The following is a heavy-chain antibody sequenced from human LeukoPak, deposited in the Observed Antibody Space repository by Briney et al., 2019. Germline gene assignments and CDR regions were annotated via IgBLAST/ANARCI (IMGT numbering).Heavy chain of an antibody. CDR1: GFTVSSNY. CDR2: IYSGGST. Sequence: RGSLRLSCAASGFTVSSNYMSWVRRAPGKGLEWVSVIYSGGSTDYADSVTGRFAISTDNSKNMLYLQLNSMRAEDTAVYYCARVDYGSGSYFDYWGQGTLVTVSS. CDR3: ARVDYGSGSYFDY. V-gene: IGHV3-53*01. J-gene: IGHJ4*02. D-gene: IGHD3-10*01.